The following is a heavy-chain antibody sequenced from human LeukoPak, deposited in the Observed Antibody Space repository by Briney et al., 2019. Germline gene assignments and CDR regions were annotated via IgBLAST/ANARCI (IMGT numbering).Heavy chain of an antibody. CDR3: ARGGSYFVY. J-gene: IGHJ4*02. CDR2: IYYSGTT. V-gene: IGHV4-59*01. CDR1: GGSISSYY. D-gene: IGHD1-26*01. Sequence: SETLPLTCTVSGGSISSYYWSWIRQPPGKGLEWIGSIYYSGTTNYDPSLRSRVNMSLDASKNQFSLRLSSVTAADTAVYYCARGGSYFVYWGQGTLVTVSS.